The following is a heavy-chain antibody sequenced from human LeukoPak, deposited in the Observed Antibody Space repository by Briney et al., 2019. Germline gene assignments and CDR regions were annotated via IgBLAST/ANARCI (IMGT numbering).Heavy chain of an antibody. CDR1: GFTLSSYS. J-gene: IGHJ6*03. V-gene: IGHV3-48*04. CDR3: ARIGYCSSTSCYGYYYYYYYMDV. CDR2: ISTTSRTI. Sequence: GGSLRLSCAASGFTLSSYSMNWVRQAPGKGLEWVSYISTTSRTIYYTDSVKGRFTISRDNAKNSLYLQMNSLRAEDTAVYYCARIGYCSSTSCYGYYYYYYYMDVWGKGTTVTVSS. D-gene: IGHD2-2*01.